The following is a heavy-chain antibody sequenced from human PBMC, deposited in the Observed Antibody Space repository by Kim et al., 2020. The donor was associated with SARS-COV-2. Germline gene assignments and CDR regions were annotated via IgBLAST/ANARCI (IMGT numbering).Heavy chain of an antibody. V-gene: IGHV4-34*01. D-gene: IGHD4-4*01. CDR3: ASVSSKVSEHVNY. Sequence: TPTLTSRLTISVDTSKNQFPLKLSAVTAADTAVYYCASVSSKVSEHVNYWGQGTLVTVSS. J-gene: IGHJ4*02.